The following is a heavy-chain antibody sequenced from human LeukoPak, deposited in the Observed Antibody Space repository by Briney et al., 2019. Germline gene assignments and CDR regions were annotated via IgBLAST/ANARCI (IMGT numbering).Heavy chain of an antibody. CDR3: AKAGDYGDFNWFDP. Sequence: GGSLRLSCAASGFTFSSYAMSWVRQAPGKGLEWVSAISGSGGSTYYADSVKGRFTISRDNSKNTLYLQMNSLRAEDTAVCYCAKAGDYGDFNWFDPWGQGTLVTVSS. J-gene: IGHJ5*02. CDR2: ISGSGGST. V-gene: IGHV3-23*01. CDR1: GFTFSSYA. D-gene: IGHD4-17*01.